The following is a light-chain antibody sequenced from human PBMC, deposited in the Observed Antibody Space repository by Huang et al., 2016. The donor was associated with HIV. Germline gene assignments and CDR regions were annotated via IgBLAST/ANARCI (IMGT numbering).Light chain of an antibody. V-gene: IGKV3-15*01. CDR1: RSVFKN. CDR3: QQYNTSPRT. J-gene: IGKJ1*01. Sequence: ENLMTQSPSTLSVSPGESATLSCRASRSVFKNLAWYQQKPGQAPKLRIYGSSTRAAGIPARFSGSGSGTDFTLTISSLQSEDFAVYYCQQYNTSPRTFGQGTKVEV. CDR2: GSS.